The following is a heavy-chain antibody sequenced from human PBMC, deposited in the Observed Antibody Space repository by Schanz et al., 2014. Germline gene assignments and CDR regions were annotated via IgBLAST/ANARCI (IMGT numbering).Heavy chain of an antibody. CDR1: GFTFSAYG. D-gene: IGHD6-19*01. CDR2: IWYDGNNK. CDR3: ATDYSGGGCHI. J-gene: IGHJ3*02. Sequence: QVQLVESGGGVVQPGRSLRLSCAASGFTFSAYGMHWVRQAPGKGLEWVAVIWYDGNNKYYADSVKGRFTISRDNSKNTVYLQMNSLRAEDTALYFCATDYSGGGCHIWGQGTMVTVSS. V-gene: IGHV3-33*01.